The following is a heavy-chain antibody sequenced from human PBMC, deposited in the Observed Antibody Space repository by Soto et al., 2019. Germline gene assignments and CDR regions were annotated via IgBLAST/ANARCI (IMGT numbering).Heavy chain of an antibody. CDR2: IWSDGSKK. Sequence: QVQLEESGGGVVQPGRSLRLSCAASGFTFSSSVMHWVRQAPGRGLEWVAVIWSDGSKKYYADSVTGRFAISRDNSINTLYLQMSSLSAHDTAAYYCAREILRRGYPYALDVWGHGTTVTVPS. CDR3: AREILRRGYPYALDV. J-gene: IGHJ6*02. V-gene: IGHV3-33*01. D-gene: IGHD6-25*01. CDR1: GFTFSSSV.